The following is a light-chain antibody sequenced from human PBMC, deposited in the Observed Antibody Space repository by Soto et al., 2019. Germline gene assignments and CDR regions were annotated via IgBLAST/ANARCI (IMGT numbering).Light chain of an antibody. J-gene: IGLJ1*01. V-gene: IGLV1-40*01. CDR2: GNG. CDR1: SSKIGAGHD. Sequence: QSVLTQPPSVSGAPGQRVTISCTGSSSKIGAGHDVHWYQQLPGTAPKLLLYGNGNRPSGVPDRFSGSKSGTSASLAITGLQADDEADYYCQSYDNSLSGSEVFGTGTKLTVL. CDR3: QSYDNSLSGSEV.